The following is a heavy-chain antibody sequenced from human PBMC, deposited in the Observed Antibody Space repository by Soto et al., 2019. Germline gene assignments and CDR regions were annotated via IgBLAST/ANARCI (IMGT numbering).Heavy chain of an antibody. D-gene: IGHD1-7*01. CDR3: ARDWNYGDRVYYYYYGMDV. Sequence: ASVKVSCKASGYTFTSHGISWVRQAPGQGLEWMGWISAYNGNTNYAQKLQGRVTMTTDTSTSTAYMELRSLRSDDTAVYYCARDWNYGDRVYYYYYGMDVWGQGTTVTVSS. V-gene: IGHV1-18*04. CDR2: ISAYNGNT. CDR1: GYTFTSHG. J-gene: IGHJ6*02.